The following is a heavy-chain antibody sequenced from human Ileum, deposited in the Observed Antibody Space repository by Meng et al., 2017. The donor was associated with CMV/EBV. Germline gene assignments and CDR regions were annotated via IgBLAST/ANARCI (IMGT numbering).Heavy chain of an antibody. D-gene: IGHD3-3*01. V-gene: IGHV3-30*02. CDR3: AKDWKAFRSGLGRVDS. CDR1: GFTFSNYG. CDR2: IFNDGRNE. Sequence: GGSLRLSCAASGFTFSNYGMHWVRQAPGKGLQWVACIFNDGRNERYVDSVRGRFIISRDNSKNTLDIQMNSLRPNDTAVYYCAKDWKAFRSGLGRVDSWGQGTLVTVSS. J-gene: IGHJ5*01.